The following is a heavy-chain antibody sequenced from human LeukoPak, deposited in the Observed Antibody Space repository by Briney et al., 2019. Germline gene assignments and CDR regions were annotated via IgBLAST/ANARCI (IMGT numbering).Heavy chain of an antibody. J-gene: IGHJ3*02. CDR1: GFTVSSKY. CDR2: IYSGGST. CDR3: ARPHYGDYAAFDI. D-gene: IGHD4-17*01. V-gene: IGHV3-66*04. Sequence: GGSLRLSCAASGFTVSSKYMSWVRQAPGEGLEWVSVIYSGGSTYYADSVKGRFTISRDNSKNTLYLQMNSLRAEDTAVYYCARPHYGDYAAFDIWGQGTMVTVSS.